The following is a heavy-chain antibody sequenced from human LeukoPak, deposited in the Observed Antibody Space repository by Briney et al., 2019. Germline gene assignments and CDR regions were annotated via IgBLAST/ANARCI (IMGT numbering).Heavy chain of an antibody. CDR2: IIPIFGTA. V-gene: IGHV1-69*13. CDR1: GGTFSSYA. CDR3: ARGNYDFWSGYSLALGGDWFDP. J-gene: IGHJ5*02. Sequence: ASVKVSCKASGGTFSSYAISWVRQAPGQGLEWMGGIIPIFGTANYAQKIQGRVTITADESTSTAYMELSSLRSEDTAVYYCARGNYDFWSGYSLALGGDWFDPWGQGTLVTVSS. D-gene: IGHD3-3*01.